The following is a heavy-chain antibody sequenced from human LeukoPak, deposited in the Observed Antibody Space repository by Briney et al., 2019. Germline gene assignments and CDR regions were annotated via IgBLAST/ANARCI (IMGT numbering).Heavy chain of an antibody. CDR2: ISASGDLT. J-gene: IGHJ6*02. V-gene: IGHV3-23*01. CDR3: ARDGERVVVTLPWGPYYYGMDV. CDR1: GFTFSAYA. D-gene: IGHD2-21*02. Sequence: GGSLRLSCAASGFTFSAYALSWVRQAPGKGLEWVSFISASGDLTYYADSVKGRFTISRDNSKNTLCLQMNSLRAEDTAVYYCARDGERVVVTLPWGPYYYGMDVWGQGTTVTVSS.